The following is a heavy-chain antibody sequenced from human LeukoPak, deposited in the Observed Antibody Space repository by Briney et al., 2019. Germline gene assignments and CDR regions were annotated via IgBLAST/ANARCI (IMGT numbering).Heavy chain of an antibody. CDR2: IYYSGST. V-gene: IGHV4-59*08. D-gene: IGHD5-12*01. CDR3: ARHHERWLQPYFDY. Sequence: SETLSLTCTVSGGSISSYYWSWIRQPPVKGLEWIGYIYYSGSTNYNPSLKSRVTISVDTSKNQFSLKLSSVTAADTAVYYCARHHERWLQPYFDYWGQGTLVTVSS. CDR1: GGSISSYY. J-gene: IGHJ4*02.